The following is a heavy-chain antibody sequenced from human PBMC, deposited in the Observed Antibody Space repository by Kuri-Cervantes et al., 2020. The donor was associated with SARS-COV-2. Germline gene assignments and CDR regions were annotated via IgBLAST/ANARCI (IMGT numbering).Heavy chain of an antibody. D-gene: IGHD3-16*02. CDR1: GGSFSGYY. CDR3: ASRNDMITFGGVIVMGFDY. CDR2: INHSGST. V-gene: IGHV4-34*01. Sequence: SETLSLTCAVYGGSFSGYYWSWIRQPPGKGLEWIGEINHSGSTDYNPSLKSRVTISVDTYKNQFSLKLSSVTAADTAVYYCASRNDMITFGGVIVMGFDYWGQGTLVTVSS. J-gene: IGHJ4*02.